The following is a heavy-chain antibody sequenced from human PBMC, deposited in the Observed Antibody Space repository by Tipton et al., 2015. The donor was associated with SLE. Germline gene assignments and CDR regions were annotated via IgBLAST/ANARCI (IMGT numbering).Heavy chain of an antibody. V-gene: IGHV4-59*11. Sequence: TLSLTCNVSGASISSQYWNWIRQPPGKGLEWIGYIYYTGSTSYNPSLKSRVTISVDMSKNQYSLNLRSVTAAYTAVYYCAKELRDYTIIWPFDNWGQGALVTFSS. CDR3: AKELRDYTIIWPFDN. CDR1: GASISSQY. CDR2: IYYTGST. D-gene: IGHD3-3*01. J-gene: IGHJ4*02.